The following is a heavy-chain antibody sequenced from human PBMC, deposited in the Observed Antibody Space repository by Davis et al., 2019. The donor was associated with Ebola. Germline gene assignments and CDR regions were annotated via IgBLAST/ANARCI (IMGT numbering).Heavy chain of an antibody. J-gene: IGHJ3*02. D-gene: IGHD4-17*01. V-gene: IGHV1-18*01. CDR1: GYTFTSYG. CDR3: ARDGIGRGEPFDAFDI. CDR2: ISAYNGNT. Sequence: ASVKVSCKASGYTFTSYGISWVRQAPGQGLEWMGWISAYNGNTNYAQKLQGRVTMTTDTSTSTAYMELRSLRSDDTAVYYCARDGIGRGEPFDAFDIWGQGTMVTVSS.